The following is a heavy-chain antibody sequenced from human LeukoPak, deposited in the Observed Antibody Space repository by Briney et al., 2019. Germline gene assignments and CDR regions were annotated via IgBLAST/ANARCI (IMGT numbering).Heavy chain of an antibody. D-gene: IGHD6-13*01. CDR1: GFTFDDYA. V-gene: IGHV3-9*01. CDR2: ISWNSGSI. J-gene: IGHJ4*02. Sequence: GRSLRLSCAASGFTFDDYAMHWVRQAPGKCLEWVSGISWNSGSIGYADSVKGRFTISRDNAKNSLYLQMNSLRAEDTALYYCAKGIAAAGTPDYWGQGTLVTVSS. CDR3: AKGIAAAGTPDY.